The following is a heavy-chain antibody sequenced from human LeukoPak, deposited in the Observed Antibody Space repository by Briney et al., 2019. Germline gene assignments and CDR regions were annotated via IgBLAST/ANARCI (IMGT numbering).Heavy chain of an antibody. V-gene: IGHV4-59*01. CDR3: ARGYSNYPLYMDV. CDR1: GGSISSYY. J-gene: IGHJ6*03. Sequence: PSETLSLTCTVSGGSISSYYWSWIRQPPGKGLGWVGYIYYSGSTNYNPSLKSRVTISVDTSKNQFSLKLSSVTAADTAVYYCARGYSNYPLYMDVWGKGTTVTVSS. CDR2: IYYSGST. D-gene: IGHD4-11*01.